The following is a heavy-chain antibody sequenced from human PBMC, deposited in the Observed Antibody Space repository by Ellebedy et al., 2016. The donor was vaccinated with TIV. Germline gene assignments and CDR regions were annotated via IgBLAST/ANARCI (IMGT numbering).Heavy chain of an antibody. CDR1: GGIFRSNA. J-gene: IGHJ4*02. D-gene: IGHD5-12*01. V-gene: IGHV1-69*13. CDR2: IVAVFGTT. Sequence: SVKVSCKASGGIFRSNAFSWVRQAPGQGLEWMGGIVAVFGTTTYAQRFQGRVTITADESTSTVYMELSSLTADDTAAYYCARYSGYHFRGNYFDYWGQGTLVTVSS. CDR3: ARYSGYHFRGNYFDY.